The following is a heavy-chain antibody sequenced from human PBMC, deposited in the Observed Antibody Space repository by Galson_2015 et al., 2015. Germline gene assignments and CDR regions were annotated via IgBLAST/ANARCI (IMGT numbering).Heavy chain of an antibody. J-gene: IGHJ6*03. Sequence: LRLSCAASGFPFSSYVMSWVRQAPGTGLEWVSAISSSGGSTYYADSVKGRFTISRDNSKNTLYLQMNSLRAEDTAVYYCAKESAGFWSGYYYYYYYYMDVWGKGTTVTVSS. CDR3: AKESAGFWSGYYYYYYYYMDV. CDR1: GFPFSSYV. CDR2: ISSSGGST. D-gene: IGHD3-3*01. V-gene: IGHV3-23*01.